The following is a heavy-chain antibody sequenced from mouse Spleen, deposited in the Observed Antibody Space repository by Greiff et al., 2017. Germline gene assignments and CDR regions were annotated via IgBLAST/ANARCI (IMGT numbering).Heavy chain of an antibody. CDR1: GYTFTSYG. CDR3: AVNYGSSVDY. Sequence: QVQLQQSGAELARPGASVKLSCKASGYTFTSYGISWAKQRTGQGLEWIGEIYPRSGNTYYNEKFKGKATLTADKSSSTAYMELRSLTSEDSAVYFCAVNYGSSVDYWGQGTSVTVSS. D-gene: IGHD1-1*01. CDR2: IYPRSGNT. J-gene: IGHJ4*01. V-gene: IGHV1-81*01.